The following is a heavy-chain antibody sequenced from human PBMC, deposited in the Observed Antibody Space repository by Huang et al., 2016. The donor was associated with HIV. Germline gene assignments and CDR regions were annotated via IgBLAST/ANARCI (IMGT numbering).Heavy chain of an antibody. CDR1: GGSIRSSDYH. Sequence: QLLLQESGPGLVKPSEALALTCAVSGGSIRSSDYHWGLILPPPGKGREGIGSIYYKGRTHYSPPLKSRVTIAVDPSKNLFFLNLTSMTAADTAVYYCARHREGPVAYYSGWGSHLNYMDVWGRGRTVVVSS. J-gene: IGHJ6*03. CDR3: ARHREGPVAYYSGWGSHLNYMDV. CDR2: IYYKGRT. V-gene: IGHV4-39*01. D-gene: IGHD3-10*01.